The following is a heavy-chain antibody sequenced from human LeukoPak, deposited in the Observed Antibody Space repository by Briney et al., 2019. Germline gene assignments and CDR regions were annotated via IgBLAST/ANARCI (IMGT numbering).Heavy chain of an antibody. CDR2: INAGNGNT. Sequence: ASVTVSCKASGYTFTSYAMHWVRQAPGQRLEWMGWINAGNGNTKYSQKFQGRVTITRDTSASTAYMELSSLRSEDTAVYYCARVLVSYGSGSYYNGLFDYWGQGTLVTVSS. CDR1: GYTFTSYA. J-gene: IGHJ4*02. CDR3: ARVLVSYGSGSYYNGLFDY. D-gene: IGHD3-10*01. V-gene: IGHV1-3*01.